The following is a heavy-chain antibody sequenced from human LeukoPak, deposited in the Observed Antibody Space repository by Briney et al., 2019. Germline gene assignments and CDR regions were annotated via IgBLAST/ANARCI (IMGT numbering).Heavy chain of an antibody. V-gene: IGHV4-59*08. Sequence: SETLSLTCTVSGGSISSYYWSWIRQPAGKGLEWIGSIYHSGSTYYNPSLKSRVTISVDTSKNQFSLKLSSVTAADTAVYYCARHRYDFWSGNDYWGQGTLVTVSS. D-gene: IGHD3-3*01. CDR2: IYHSGST. CDR1: GGSISSYY. J-gene: IGHJ4*02. CDR3: ARHRYDFWSGNDY.